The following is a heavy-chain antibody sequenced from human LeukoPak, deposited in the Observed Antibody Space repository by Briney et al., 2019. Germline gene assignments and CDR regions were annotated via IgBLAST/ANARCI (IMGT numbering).Heavy chain of an antibody. V-gene: IGHV3-23*01. CDR1: AFTFSAND. Sequence: GGSLRHSCEESAFTFSANDMTCVRRAPGKGLEWVSAISSSGGNTHYADSVKGRFTITRDNSKNTLYLQMNSRRGDDTAVYYCVKYPGSGSHFDYWGQGTLVTVSS. CDR3: VKYPGSGSHFDY. CDR2: ISSSGGNT. D-gene: IGHD3-10*01. J-gene: IGHJ4*02.